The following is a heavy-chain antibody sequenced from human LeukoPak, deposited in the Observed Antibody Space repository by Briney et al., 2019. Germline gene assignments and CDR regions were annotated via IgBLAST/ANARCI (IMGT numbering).Heavy chain of an antibody. Sequence: ASVKVSCKASGGTFSSYAISWVRQAPGQGLEWMGGIIPIFGTANYAQKFQGRVTITADESTSTAYMELRSLRSDDTAVYYCARNHYDFWSGVNIWFDPWGQGTLVTVSS. CDR3: ARNHYDFWSGVNIWFDP. V-gene: IGHV1-69*13. J-gene: IGHJ5*02. CDR2: IIPIFGTA. CDR1: GGTFSSYA. D-gene: IGHD3-3*01.